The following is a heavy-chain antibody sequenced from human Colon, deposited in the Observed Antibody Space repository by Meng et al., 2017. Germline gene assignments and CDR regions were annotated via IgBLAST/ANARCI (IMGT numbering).Heavy chain of an antibody. J-gene: IGHJ3*02. V-gene: IGHV3-30*04. CDR2: ISYDGSNK. Sequence: GESLKISCAASGFTFSGYAMHWVRQAPGKGLEWVAVISYDGSNKYYADSVKGRFTISRDNSKNTLYLQMNSLRAEDTAVYYCARGISSGCTGAFDIWGQGTMVTVSS. CDR3: ARGISSGCTGAFDI. CDR1: GFTFSGYA. D-gene: IGHD3-22*01.